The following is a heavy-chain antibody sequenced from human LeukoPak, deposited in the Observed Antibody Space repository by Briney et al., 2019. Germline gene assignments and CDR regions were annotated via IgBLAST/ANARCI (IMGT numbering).Heavy chain of an antibody. CDR3: AKELLLGYFYMDV. Sequence: PGGSLTLSCAASGFSFSNYGMHWVRQTPGKGLESVAFTRYDGTIKDYADSVKGRFTISRDNSQNVLHLQMKSLRTEGTAVYYCAKELLLGYFYMDVWGKGTTVIVSS. J-gene: IGHJ6*03. D-gene: IGHD1-26*01. CDR2: TRYDGTIK. V-gene: IGHV3-30*02. CDR1: GFSFSNYG.